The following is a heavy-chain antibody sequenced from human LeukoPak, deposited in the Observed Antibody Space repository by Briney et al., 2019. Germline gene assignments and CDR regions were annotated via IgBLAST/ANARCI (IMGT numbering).Heavy chain of an antibody. D-gene: IGHD4-23*01. Sequence: KPSETLSLTCTVSGGSISSYYWSWIRQPPGKGLEWIGYIYYSGSTNYNPSLKSRVTISVDTSKNQFSLKLSSVTAADTAVYYCARVMWGIYGGKPTYYFDYWGQGTLVTVSS. CDR1: GGSISSYY. J-gene: IGHJ4*02. CDR2: IYYSGST. V-gene: IGHV4-59*01. CDR3: ARVMWGIYGGKPTYYFDY.